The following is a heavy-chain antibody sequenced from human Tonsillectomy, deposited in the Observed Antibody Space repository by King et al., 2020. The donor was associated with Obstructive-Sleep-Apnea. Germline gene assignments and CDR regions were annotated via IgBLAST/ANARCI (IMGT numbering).Heavy chain of an antibody. CDR3: ARHTWHHFEY. V-gene: IGHV3-7*03. J-gene: IGHJ4*02. D-gene: IGHD5-12*01. Sequence: VQLVESGGGLVQPGGSLRLSCTASEFTFTDYLMTWVRQAPGKGLEWVANIKQNGIEKIYVDSVKGRFTISRDNAKNSLYLQMNSLRAEDTAVYYCARHTWHHFEYWGQGALVTVSS. CDR2: IKQNGIEK. CDR1: EFTFTDYL.